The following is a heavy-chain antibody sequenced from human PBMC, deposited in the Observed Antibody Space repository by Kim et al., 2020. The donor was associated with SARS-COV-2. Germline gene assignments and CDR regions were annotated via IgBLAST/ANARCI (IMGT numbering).Heavy chain of an antibody. CDR1: GGSISSSSYY. V-gene: IGHV4-39*07. J-gene: IGHJ4*02. D-gene: IGHD6-19*01. CDR2: IYYSGST. CDR3: ARVGSGWYFDGY. Sequence: SETLSLTCTVSGGSISSSSYYWGWIRQPPGKGLEWIGSIYYSGSTYYNPSLKSRVTISVDTSKNQFSLKLSSVTAADTAVYYCARVGSGWYFDGYWGQGTLVTVSS.